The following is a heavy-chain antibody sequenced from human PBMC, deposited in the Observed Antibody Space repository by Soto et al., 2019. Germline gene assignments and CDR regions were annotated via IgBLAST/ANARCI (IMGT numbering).Heavy chain of an antibody. CDR1: GGTFSSYA. V-gene: IGHV1-69*01. Sequence: QVQLVQSGGEVAKPGSSVKVSCQASGGTFSSYAVSWVRQAPGQGLEWMGVIIPISGSVKYVQKVQGRLTISANATASTVYMDLSMVESEDTAVYYCARESSLPAYSYYGMDVWGQGTTVTVSS. J-gene: IGHJ6*02. CDR2: IIPISGSV. D-gene: IGHD2-15*01. CDR3: ARESSLPAYSYYGMDV.